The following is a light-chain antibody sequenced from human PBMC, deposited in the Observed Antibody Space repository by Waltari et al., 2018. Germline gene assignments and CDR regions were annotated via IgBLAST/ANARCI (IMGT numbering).Light chain of an antibody. J-gene: IGKJ1*01. CDR1: QSLVYRDGNTY. CDR3: MQGTYGPRT. Sequence: DVVMTQSPLSLPVTLGQPASISCRSSQSLVYRDGNTYLNWFHQRPGQSPRRLIYKVSNRDAGVPDRFSGSGSGTDFTLKISSVEAEDVGVYYCMQGTYGPRTFGQGTKVEIK. CDR2: KVS. V-gene: IGKV2-30*01.